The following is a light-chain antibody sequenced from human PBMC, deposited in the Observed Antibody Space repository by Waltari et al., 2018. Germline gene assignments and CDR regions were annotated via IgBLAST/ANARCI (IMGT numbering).Light chain of an antibody. V-gene: IGLV2-14*01. CDR2: DVS. J-gene: IGLJ2*01. Sequence: QSALTQPDSVSGSPGQSITISCTATSSDVGGFKYVSWYQQYPGKAPKVIIYDVSSRPSGLSNRFSGSQSGNSASLTISGLQAEDEADYYCSAFSSSTTGIFGGGTRVTVL. CDR1: SSDVGGFKY. CDR3: SAFSSSTTGI.